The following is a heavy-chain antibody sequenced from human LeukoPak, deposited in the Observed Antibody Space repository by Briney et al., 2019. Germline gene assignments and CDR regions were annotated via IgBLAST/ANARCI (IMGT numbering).Heavy chain of an antibody. CDR3: ARARAIAAHLYFDY. V-gene: IGHV1-2*02. CDR1: GYTFTGYY. CDR2: INPNSGGT. D-gene: IGHD6-6*01. Sequence: ASVEVSCKASGYTFTGYYMHWVRQAPGQGLEWMGWINPNSGGTNYAQKFQGRVTMTRDTSISTAYMELSRLRSDDTAVYYCARARAIAAHLYFDYWGQGTLVTVSS. J-gene: IGHJ4*02.